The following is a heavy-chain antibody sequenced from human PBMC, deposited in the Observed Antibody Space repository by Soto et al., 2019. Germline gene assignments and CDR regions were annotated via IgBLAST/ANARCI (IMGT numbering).Heavy chain of an antibody. J-gene: IGHJ5*02. V-gene: IGHV4-31*03. D-gene: IGHD3-3*01. Sequence: QVQLQESGPGLVKPSQTLSLTCTVSGGSISSGDYYWSWIRQHPGKGLEWIGYIYYSGSTYYNPSLKGRGTLAVDTSKNQFSLKLSSVTAADTAVYYCARWWSGSRQGFDPWGQGTLVTVSS. CDR1: GGSISSGDYY. CDR2: IYYSGST. CDR3: ARWWSGSRQGFDP.